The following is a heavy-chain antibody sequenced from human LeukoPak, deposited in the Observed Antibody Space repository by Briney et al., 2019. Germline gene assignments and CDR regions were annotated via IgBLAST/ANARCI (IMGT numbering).Heavy chain of an antibody. Sequence: DTGRTFYNPSLRGRVTISLDTSNHQFSLKLTSMTAADTAVYYCARFSSGCSTTSCYLTYWGQGTLVTVS. CDR3: ARFSSGCSTTSCYLTY. V-gene: IGHV4-59*01. J-gene: IGHJ1*01. CDR2: DTGRT. D-gene: IGHD2-2*01.